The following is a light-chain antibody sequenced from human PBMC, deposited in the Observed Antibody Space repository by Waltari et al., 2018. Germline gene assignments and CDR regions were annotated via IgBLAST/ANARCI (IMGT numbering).Light chain of an antibody. V-gene: IGKV1-39*01. J-gene: IGKJ4*01. CDR1: ENVNNY. CDR2: KTS. Sequence: DIQMTQSPSSLSASVGDRVTISCRARENVNNYLNWYQQKPGKAPKLLIYKTSTLQRGVPSRFSGSGSGTDYTFTISSLQSEDVATYYCQHNYGTPLTFGGGTKVEIK. CDR3: QHNYGTPLT.